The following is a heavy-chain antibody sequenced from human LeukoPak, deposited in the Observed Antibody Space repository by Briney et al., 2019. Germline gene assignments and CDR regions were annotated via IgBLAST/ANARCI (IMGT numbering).Heavy chain of an antibody. D-gene: IGHD3-10*01. Sequence: GGSLRLSCAASGFTFSSYAVSWVRQAPGKGLEWVSAISGSGGSTYYADSVKGRFTISRDNSKNTLYLQLNSLRAEDTAVYYCARDPYYYGSGSYLPDYWGQGTLVPVSS. CDR2: ISGSGGST. CDR3: ARDPYYYGSGSYLPDY. V-gene: IGHV3-23*01. CDR1: GFTFSSYA. J-gene: IGHJ4*02.